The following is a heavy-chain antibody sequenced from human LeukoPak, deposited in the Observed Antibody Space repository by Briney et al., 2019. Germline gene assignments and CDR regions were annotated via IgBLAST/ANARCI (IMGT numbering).Heavy chain of an antibody. V-gene: IGHV4-39*01. CDR1: GGSISSSSYY. CDR3: ARQQQLAPGY. Sequence: PSETLSLTCTVSGGSISSSSYYWGWIRQPPGTGLEWIGSIYYSGSTYYNPSLKSRVTISVDTSKNQLSQKLSSVTAADTAVYYCARQQQLAPGYWGQGTLVTVSS. CDR2: IYYSGST. D-gene: IGHD6-13*01. J-gene: IGHJ4*02.